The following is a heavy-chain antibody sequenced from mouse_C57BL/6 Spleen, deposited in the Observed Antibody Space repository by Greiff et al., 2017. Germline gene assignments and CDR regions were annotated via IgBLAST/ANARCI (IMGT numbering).Heavy chain of an antibody. V-gene: IGHV3-6*01. CDR3: AKVYSNYVYFDY. CDR1: GYSITSGYY. J-gene: IGHJ2*01. Sequence: DVQLQESGPGLVKPSQSLSLTCSVTGYSITSGYYWNWIRQFPGNKLEWMGYISYDGSNNYNPSLKNRISITRDTSKNQFFLKLNSVTTEDTATYYCAKVYSNYVYFDYWGQGTTLTVSS. D-gene: IGHD2-5*01. CDR2: ISYDGSN.